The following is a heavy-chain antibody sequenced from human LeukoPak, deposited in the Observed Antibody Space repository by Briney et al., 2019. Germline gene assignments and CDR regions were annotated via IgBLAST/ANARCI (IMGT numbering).Heavy chain of an antibody. CDR3: ARYNWNYAHGDY. Sequence: ASVKLSCKGSGYTFSNQYMRWVRQAPGQGLEWMGIIKPSSTRTSYAQTFQGRLIITREQSAATMIMELPKQGSDDTAVYYCARYNWNYAHGDYWGQGTLVTVSS. CDR1: GYTFSNQY. V-gene: IGHV1-46*01. CDR2: IKPSSTRT. J-gene: IGHJ4*02. D-gene: IGHD1-1*01.